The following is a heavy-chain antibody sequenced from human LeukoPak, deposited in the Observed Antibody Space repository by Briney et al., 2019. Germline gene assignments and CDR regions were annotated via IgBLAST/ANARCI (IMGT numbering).Heavy chain of an antibody. CDR2: INPSSGNA. CDR1: GYTFTSYY. CDR3: SRDTRAADAEYFQH. D-gene: IGHD2-15*01. V-gene: IGHV1-46*01. J-gene: IGHJ1*01. Sequence: ASVKVSCKAPGYTFTSYYMHWVRQAPGQGLEWMGMINPSSGNARYAQKFQGRVTMARDTSTSTMYMELSSLRSEDAAVYYCSRDTRAADAEYFQHWGQGTLVIVSS.